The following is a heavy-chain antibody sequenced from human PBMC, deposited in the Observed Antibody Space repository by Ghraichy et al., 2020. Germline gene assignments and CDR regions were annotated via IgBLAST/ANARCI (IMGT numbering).Heavy chain of an antibody. CDR3: ARTTYYYDISGYYHFDY. J-gene: IGHJ4*02. Sequence: SGPTLVKPTQTLTLTCTFSGFSLSTHRMCVSWIRQPPGKALEWLALIDWDDDKYYSTSLKTRLTISKDTSKNQVVLTMTNMDPVDTATYYCARTTYYYDISGYYHFDYWGQGTLVTVSS. D-gene: IGHD3-22*01. CDR2: IDWDDDK. V-gene: IGHV2-70*01. CDR1: GFSLSTHRMC.